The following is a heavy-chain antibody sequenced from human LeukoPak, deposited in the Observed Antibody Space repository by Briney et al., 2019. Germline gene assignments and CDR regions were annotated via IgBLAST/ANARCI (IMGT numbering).Heavy chain of an antibody. CDR2: IIPILGTA. D-gene: IGHD5-18*01. CDR1: GYTFTSHY. Sequence: SVKVSCKASGYTFTSHYMHWVRQAPGQGLEWMGGIIPILGTANYAQKFQGRVTITADESTSTAYMELSSLRSEDTAVYYCATKRGYSYGSPHWGQGTLVTVSS. V-gene: IGHV1-69*13. CDR3: ATKRGYSYGSPH. J-gene: IGHJ4*02.